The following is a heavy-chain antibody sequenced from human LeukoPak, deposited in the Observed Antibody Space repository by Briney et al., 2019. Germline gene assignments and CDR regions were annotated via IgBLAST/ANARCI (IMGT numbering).Heavy chain of an antibody. V-gene: IGHV3-30-3*01. CDR1: GFTFSSYA. Sequence: GGSLRLSCAASGFTFSSYAMHWVRQAPGKGLEWVAVITYDGSNKYYADSVKGRFTISRDNSKNTLYLQMNSLRAEDTAVYYCAREWRYCSGGSCYLLYYYYGMDVWGQGTTVTVSS. CDR3: AREWRYCSGGSCYLLYYYYGMDV. J-gene: IGHJ6*02. CDR2: ITYDGSNK. D-gene: IGHD2-15*01.